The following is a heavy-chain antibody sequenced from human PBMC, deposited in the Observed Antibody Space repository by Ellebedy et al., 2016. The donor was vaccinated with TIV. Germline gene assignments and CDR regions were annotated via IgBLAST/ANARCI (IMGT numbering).Heavy chain of an antibody. V-gene: IGHV4-39*07. D-gene: IGHD5-18*01. CDR3: ARGGTFSHGLWYFDY. Sequence: SETLSLTCTVSGGSISSSSSYWGWIRQPPGTGLEWIGEINHSGNTNYNPSLKSRVTISVDTSKNQFSLNLNSVTAADTAAYYCARGGTFSHGLWYFDYWGQGTLVTVSS. CDR1: GGSISSSSSY. CDR2: INHSGNT. J-gene: IGHJ4*02.